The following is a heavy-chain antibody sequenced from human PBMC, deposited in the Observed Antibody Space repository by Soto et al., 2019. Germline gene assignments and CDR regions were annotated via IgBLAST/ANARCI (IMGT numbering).Heavy chain of an antibody. Sequence: QITLKASGPTLVKPTQTLTLTCTFSGFSLSTGGVGVGWIRQPPGKAPEGLALIYWNDDKRYSPSLNSRLTITKDTSKKQVVLTMSNMDPVDTATDYCGGYNVLTGYQGYGMDVWGQGTTGTVS. V-gene: IGHV2-5*01. CDR1: GFSLSTGGVG. J-gene: IGHJ6*02. D-gene: IGHD3-9*01. CDR2: IYWNDDK. CDR3: GGYNVLTGYQGYGMDV.